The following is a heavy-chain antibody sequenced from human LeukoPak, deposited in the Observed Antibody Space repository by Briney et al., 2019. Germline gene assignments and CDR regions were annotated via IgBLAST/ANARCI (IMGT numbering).Heavy chain of an antibody. V-gene: IGHV4-30-4*01. CDR1: GGSISSGDYY. CDR3: ARRRQLGYCSSTSCYGGFDY. J-gene: IGHJ4*02. Sequence: SETLSLTCTVSGGSISSGDYYWSWIRQPPGKGLEWIGYIYYSGRTYYNPSLKSRVTISVDTSKNQFSLKLSSVTAADTAVYYCARRRQLGYCSSTSCYGGFDYWGQGTLVTISS. D-gene: IGHD2-2*01. CDR2: IYYSGRT.